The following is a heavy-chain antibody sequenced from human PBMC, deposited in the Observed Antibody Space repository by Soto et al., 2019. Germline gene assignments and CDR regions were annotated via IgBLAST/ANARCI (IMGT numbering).Heavy chain of an antibody. V-gene: IGHV4-39*07. CDR2: VFYSGST. D-gene: IGHD6-13*01. CDR3: ASGPGSGYSSSWFPAEEYFQH. J-gene: IGHJ1*01. CDR1: GGSISGSYYY. Sequence: SETLSLTCAVSGGSISGSYYYWGWLRQSPGKGPEWIGSVFYSGSTSYNPSLESRVTVSVDTSKNQFSLKLSAVSAADTAVYYCASGPGSGYSSSWFPAEEYFQHWGQGTLVTVSS.